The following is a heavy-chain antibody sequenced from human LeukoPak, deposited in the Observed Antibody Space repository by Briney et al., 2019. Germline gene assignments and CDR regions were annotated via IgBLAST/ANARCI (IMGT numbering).Heavy chain of an antibody. Sequence: GESLKISCKGSGYSFTSYWIGWVRQMPGKGLEWMGIIDPGDSETRYSPSFQGQVTISADKSINTAYLQWSSLKASDTAMYYCARQHCSSTTCYRYFDLWGRGTLVTVTS. CDR1: GYSFTSYW. V-gene: IGHV5-51*01. CDR2: IDPGDSET. D-gene: IGHD2-2*02. CDR3: ARQHCSSTTCYRYFDL. J-gene: IGHJ2*01.